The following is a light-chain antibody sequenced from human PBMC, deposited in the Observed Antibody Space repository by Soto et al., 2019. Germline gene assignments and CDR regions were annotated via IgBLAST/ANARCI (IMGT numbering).Light chain of an antibody. Sequence: EIVMTQSPATLSVSPGERATLSCRASQSVSSNLAWYQQKPGQAPRLLIYGASTRATGMPARFSGSGSGTGFTLTISSLQSEDFAVYYCQQYKNWPGTFGQGTKVDIK. J-gene: IGKJ1*01. CDR1: QSVSSN. CDR2: GAS. CDR3: QQYKNWPGT. V-gene: IGKV3-15*01.